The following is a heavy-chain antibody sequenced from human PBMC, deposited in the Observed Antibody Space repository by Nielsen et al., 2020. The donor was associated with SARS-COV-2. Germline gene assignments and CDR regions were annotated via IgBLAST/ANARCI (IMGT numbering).Heavy chain of an antibody. V-gene: IGHV3-23*01. CDR3: AKDRLSRLYFDY. Sequence: GESLKISCAASGFTFDDYAMHWVRQAPGKGLEWVSAISGSGGSTYYADSVKGRFTISRDNSKNTLYLQMNSLRAEDTAVYYCAKDRLSRLYFDYWGQGTLVTVSS. CDR2: ISGSGGST. CDR1: GFTFDDYA. D-gene: IGHD3-22*01. J-gene: IGHJ4*02.